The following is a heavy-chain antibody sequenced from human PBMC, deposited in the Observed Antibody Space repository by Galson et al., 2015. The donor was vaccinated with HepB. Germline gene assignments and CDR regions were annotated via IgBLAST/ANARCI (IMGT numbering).Heavy chain of an antibody. J-gene: IGHJ2*01. CDR2: IIAHNGNT. CDR3: AREVRPWYFDL. D-gene: IGHD2-2*01. Sequence: SVKVSCKASGYSFNSYGISWVRQAPGQGLEWMGRIIAHNGNTKYTKNFQGRVIITTDTPTTTAHMELRSLRSDDTAVYYCAREVRPWYFDLWGRGTLVSVSS. CDR1: GYSFNSYG. V-gene: IGHV1-18*01.